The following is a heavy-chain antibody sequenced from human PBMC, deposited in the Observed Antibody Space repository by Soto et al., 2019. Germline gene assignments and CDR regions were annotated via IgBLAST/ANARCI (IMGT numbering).Heavy chain of an antibody. Sequence: QVQLQESGPGLVKPSATLSLTCTVSGGSISTYYWSWIRQPAGKGLAWIGRSYANGNTDYNPSLKSRVTVAIDTSKNQFSLKLSSVTAADTAVYYCARGDGPPWFDPWGQGTLVTVSS. J-gene: IGHJ5*02. V-gene: IGHV4-4*07. CDR2: SYANGNT. CDR3: ARGDGPPWFDP. CDR1: GGSISTYY. D-gene: IGHD2-21*02.